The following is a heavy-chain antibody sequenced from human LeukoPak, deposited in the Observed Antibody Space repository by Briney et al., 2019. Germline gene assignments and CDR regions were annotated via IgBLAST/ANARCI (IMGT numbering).Heavy chain of an antibody. V-gene: IGHV3-48*03. J-gene: IGHJ4*02. CDR1: GFTFSSFE. Sequence: GGSLRLSCAASGFTFSSFEMNWVRQAPGKGLEWVSYISSSSSTVYYADSVKGRFTISRDNAKNSLYLQMNSLRAEDTAVYYCARDFDYWGQGTLVTVSS. CDR2: ISSSSSTV. CDR3: ARDFDY.